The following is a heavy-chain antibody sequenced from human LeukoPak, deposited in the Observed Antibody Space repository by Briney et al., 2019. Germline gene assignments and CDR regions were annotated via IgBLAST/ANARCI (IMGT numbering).Heavy chain of an antibody. CDR1: GGSISSYY. V-gene: IGHV4-59*01. CDR2: IYYSGST. CDR3: ASMVAATPIWFDP. J-gene: IGHJ5*02. Sequence: SETLSLTCTVSGGSISSYYWSWIRQPPGKGLEWIGYIYYSGSTNYNPSLKSRVTISVDTSKNQFSLKLSSVTAADTAVYYCASMVAATPIWFDPWGQRTLVTVSS. D-gene: IGHD2-15*01.